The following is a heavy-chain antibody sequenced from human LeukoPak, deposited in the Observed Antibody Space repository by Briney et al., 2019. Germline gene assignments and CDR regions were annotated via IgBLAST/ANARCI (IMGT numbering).Heavy chain of an antibody. CDR1: GFTFSSYS. J-gene: IGHJ6*02. V-gene: IGHV3-21*01. Sequence: GGSLRLSCAASGFTFSSYSMNWVRQAPGKGLEWVSFISSSSSYIYYADSVKGRFTISGDNAKNSLYLQMNSLRAEDTAVYYCARGIAVAGTETYYYGMDVWGQGTTVTVSS. CDR3: ARGIAVAGTETYYYGMDV. CDR2: ISSSSSYI. D-gene: IGHD6-19*01.